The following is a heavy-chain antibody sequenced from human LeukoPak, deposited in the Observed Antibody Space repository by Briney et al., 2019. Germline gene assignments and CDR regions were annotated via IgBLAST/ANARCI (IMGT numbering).Heavy chain of an antibody. CDR3: ARDPSSSNWFDP. D-gene: IGHD2-2*01. Sequence: GGSLRLSCAASGFTFSSYSMNWVRQAPGKGLEWVSAISGSGGSTYYADSVKGRFTISRDNAKNSLYLQMNSLRAEDTAVYYCARDPSSSNWFDPWGQGTLVTVSS. V-gene: IGHV3-21*01. CDR1: GFTFSSYS. CDR2: ISGSGGST. J-gene: IGHJ5*02.